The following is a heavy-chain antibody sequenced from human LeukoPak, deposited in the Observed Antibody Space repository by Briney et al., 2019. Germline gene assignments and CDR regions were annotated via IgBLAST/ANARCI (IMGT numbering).Heavy chain of an antibody. CDR3: AKPGGAYSSRYYFDY. CDR1: GFTFSSYA. J-gene: IGHJ4*02. CDR2: ISGSGGST. Sequence: GGSLRLSCAASGFTFSSYAMSWVRQAPGKGLEWVSAISGSGGSTYYADSVKGRFTISRDDSKNTLYLQMNSLRAEDTAVYYCAKPGGAYSSRYYFDYWGQGTLVTVSS. D-gene: IGHD6-13*01. V-gene: IGHV3-23*01.